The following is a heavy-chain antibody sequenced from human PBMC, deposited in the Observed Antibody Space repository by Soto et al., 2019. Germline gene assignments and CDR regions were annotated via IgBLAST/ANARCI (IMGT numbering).Heavy chain of an antibody. J-gene: IGHJ6*03. D-gene: IGHD2-2*01. CDR1: GFSLSNARMG. Sequence: QVTLKESGPVLVKPTETLTRTCTVSGFSLSNARMGVSWIRQPPGNDLEWLAHIFWNDEKSYSTSLKSSLTMSKDTSKKQVVRTMTNMDPVDTAKYYCARINSVVVPAAVRGPDYYDYSMDVWGKGITVTFS. CDR3: ARINSVVVPAAVRGPDYYDYSMDV. CDR2: IFWNDEK. V-gene: IGHV2-26*01.